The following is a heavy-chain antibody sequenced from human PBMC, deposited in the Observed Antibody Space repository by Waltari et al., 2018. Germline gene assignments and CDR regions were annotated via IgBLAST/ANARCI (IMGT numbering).Heavy chain of an antibody. CDR3: ARQFSSGWYSEY. Sequence: QVQLQQWGAGLLKPAETLSLTCAGYGGSVSGYYWGWIRQSPGKGLEWIGEIHTSGSTNYNPSLKSRVTISVDTSKNQFSLKVSSVTAADTAVYYCARQFSSGWYSEYWGQGTLVTVSS. CDR2: IHTSGST. D-gene: IGHD6-19*01. J-gene: IGHJ4*02. V-gene: IGHV4-34*01. CDR1: GGSVSGYY.